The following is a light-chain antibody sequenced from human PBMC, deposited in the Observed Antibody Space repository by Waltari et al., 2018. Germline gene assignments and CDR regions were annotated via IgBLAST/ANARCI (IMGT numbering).Light chain of an antibody. CDR2: DAS. V-gene: IGKV3-20*01. CDR3: QKYGSLPAT. Sequence: EIVLTQSPGTLSLSPGERATLSCRASQRVSRFLAWYQQKPGQAPRLLIYDASSRTTGIPDRFSGSGSGKDFSLTISKLGPEDFAVYYCQKYGSLPATFGQGTKVEIK. J-gene: IGKJ1*01. CDR1: QRVSRF.